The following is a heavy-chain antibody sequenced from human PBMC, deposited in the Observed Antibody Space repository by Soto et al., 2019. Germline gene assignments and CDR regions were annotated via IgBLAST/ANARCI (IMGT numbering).Heavy chain of an antibody. D-gene: IGHD6-19*01. J-gene: IGHJ4*02. CDR1: GFTFSDYA. V-gene: IGHV3-30*18. Sequence: VQLVESGGGVVQPGRSLRLSCAASGFTFSDYAMHWVRQAPGKGLEWVAVVSHDGRNTHYADSVKGRFTISRDSSKNTVSLEMTSLRAEETAVYYGAKGGRQWLVTSYFNYWGQGALVTVSS. CDR3: AKGGRQWLVTSYFNY. CDR2: VSHDGRNT.